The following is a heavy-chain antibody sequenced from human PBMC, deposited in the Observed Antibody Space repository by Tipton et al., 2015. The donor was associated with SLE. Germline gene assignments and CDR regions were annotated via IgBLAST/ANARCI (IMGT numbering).Heavy chain of an antibody. J-gene: IGHJ6*02. CDR3: AGSYIVGSMDV. V-gene: IGHV4-4*09. CDR2: IYTSGST. Sequence: TLSLTCAVYGGSFSSYWMHWVRQAPGKGLEWIGYIYTSGSTNYNPSLKSRVTISVDTSKNQFSLKLSSVTAADTAVYYCAGSYIVGSMDVWGQGTTVTVSS. D-gene: IGHD5-12*01. CDR1: GGSFSSYW.